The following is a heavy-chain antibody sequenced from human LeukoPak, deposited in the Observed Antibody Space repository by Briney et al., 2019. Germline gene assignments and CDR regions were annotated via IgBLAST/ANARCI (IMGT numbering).Heavy chain of an antibody. CDR2: INQDGSEK. V-gene: IGHV3-7*03. D-gene: IGHD5-12*01. CDR3: ARGYSGWSV. J-gene: IGHJ6*04. CDR1: GFTLKNYW. Sequence: GGSLRLSCGASGFTLKNYWMSWVRQAPGKGLEWVANINQDGSEKYYVDSVKGRLTISRDNAKNSLYLQMNSLRVEDTALYYCARGYSGWSVWGKGTTVTVSS.